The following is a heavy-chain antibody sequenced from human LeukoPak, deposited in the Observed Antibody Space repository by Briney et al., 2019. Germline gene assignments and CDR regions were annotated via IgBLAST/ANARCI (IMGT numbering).Heavy chain of an antibody. Sequence: GGSLRLSCAASGFTFTHSWMSWVRQAPGEGLEWVANIKQDGSEKFYVDSVEGRFTISRDNAKNSVSLQMNSLRGEDTAVYYCVRALGSSSADYWGQGTLVTVSS. CDR1: GFTFTHSW. D-gene: IGHD6-6*01. J-gene: IGHJ4*02. CDR3: VRALGSSSADY. V-gene: IGHV3-7*01. CDR2: IKQDGSEK.